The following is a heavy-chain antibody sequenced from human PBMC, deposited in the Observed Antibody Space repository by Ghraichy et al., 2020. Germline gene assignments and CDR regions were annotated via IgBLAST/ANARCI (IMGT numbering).Heavy chain of an antibody. J-gene: IGHJ3*02. Sequence: LTCAASGFTFDDYAMHWVRQAPGKGLEWVSGISWNSGSIGYADSVKGRFTISRDNAKNSLYLQMNSLRAEDTALYYCAKAQGATIWVVGAFDIWGQGTMVTVSS. CDR2: ISWNSGSI. D-gene: IGHD5-12*01. CDR1: GFTFDDYA. V-gene: IGHV3-9*01. CDR3: AKAQGATIWVVGAFDI.